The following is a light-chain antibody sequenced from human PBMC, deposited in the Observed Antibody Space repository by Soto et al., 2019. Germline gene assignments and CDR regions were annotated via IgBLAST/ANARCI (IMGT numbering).Light chain of an antibody. CDR3: QQYGSSPWT. J-gene: IGKJ1*01. CDR1: QSVCNY. V-gene: IGKV3-20*01. CDR2: DAS. Sequence: ELVFTQPPATLSVSPGQRATLSCRASQSVCNYLAWYQQKPGQAPRLLIYDASSRAAGVPDRFSGSGSGTDFTLTISRLEPEDFAVYYCQQYGSSPWTFGQGTKVDIK.